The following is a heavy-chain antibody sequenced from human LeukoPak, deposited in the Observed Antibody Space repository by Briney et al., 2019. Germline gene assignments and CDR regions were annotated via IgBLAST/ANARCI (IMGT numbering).Heavy chain of an antibody. CDR2: ISSRGNII. V-gene: IGHV3-48*03. D-gene: IGHD6-19*01. J-gene: IGHJ4*02. Sequence: GGSLRLSCAASGFTFSSFEMNWVRQAPGKGLEWVSYISSRGNIIYYADSVKGRFTISRDNAKNSLYLQMNSLRAEDTALYYCARVYSSGWYDYWGQGTLVTVSS. CDR3: ARVYSSGWYDY. CDR1: GFTFSSFE.